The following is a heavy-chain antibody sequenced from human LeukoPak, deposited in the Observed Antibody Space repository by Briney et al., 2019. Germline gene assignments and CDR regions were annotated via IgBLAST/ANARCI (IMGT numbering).Heavy chain of an antibody. Sequence: GGSLRLSCGASGFTFSNYGMHWVRQAPGKGLEWVAIIWYDGSKKYYADSVKGRFTISRDNSKNTLYLQMNSLRAEDTAVYYCAKTFSAQQLVQDAFDIWGQGTMVTVSS. J-gene: IGHJ3*02. CDR2: IWYDGSKK. V-gene: IGHV3-33*06. D-gene: IGHD6-13*01. CDR3: AKTFSAQQLVQDAFDI. CDR1: GFTFSNYG.